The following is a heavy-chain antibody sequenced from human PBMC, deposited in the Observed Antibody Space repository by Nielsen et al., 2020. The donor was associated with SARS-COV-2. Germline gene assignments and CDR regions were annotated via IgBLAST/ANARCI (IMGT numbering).Heavy chain of an antibody. V-gene: IGHV4-34*01. Sequence: SETLSLTCAVYGGSFSGYYWSWIRQPPGKGLEWIGEINHSGSTNYNPSLKSRVTISVDTSKNQFSLKLSSVTAADTAVYYCARGSHCSSTSCYPYYYYYYMDVWGKGTTVTVSS. D-gene: IGHD2-2*01. CDR1: GGSFSGYY. J-gene: IGHJ6*03. CDR2: INHSGST. CDR3: ARGSHCSSTSCYPYYYYYYMDV.